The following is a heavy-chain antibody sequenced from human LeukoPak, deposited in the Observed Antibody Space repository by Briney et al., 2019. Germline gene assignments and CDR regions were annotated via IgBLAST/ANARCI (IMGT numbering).Heavy chain of an antibody. V-gene: IGHV3-13*01. J-gene: IGHJ5*02. CDR2: TATAGDT. CDR3: ARGGELGFDP. D-gene: IGHD1-7*01. Sequence: GGSLRLSCEASGFTFSSYDMHWVRQGIGKGLEWVSGTATAGDTFYAGSVKGRFTISRENGKKSLYLQMNDLRAGDTAVYYCARGGELGFDPWGQGALVTVSS. CDR1: GFTFSSYD.